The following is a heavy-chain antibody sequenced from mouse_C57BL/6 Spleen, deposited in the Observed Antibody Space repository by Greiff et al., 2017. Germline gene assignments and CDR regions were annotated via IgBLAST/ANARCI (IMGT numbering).Heavy chain of an antibody. Sequence: EVHLVESGGDLVKPGGSLKLSCAASGFTFSSYGMSWVRQTPDKRLEWVATISSGGSYTYYPDSVKGRFTISRDNAKNTLYLQMSSMKSEDTAMYYCARQRGGNYGVYFDDGGQGTTLTVSS. D-gene: IGHD2-1*01. CDR3: ARQRGGNYGVYFDD. V-gene: IGHV5-6*01. J-gene: IGHJ2*01. CDR2: ISSGGSYT. CDR1: GFTFSSYG.